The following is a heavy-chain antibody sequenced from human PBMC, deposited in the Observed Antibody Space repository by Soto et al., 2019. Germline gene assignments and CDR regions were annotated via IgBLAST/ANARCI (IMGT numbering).Heavy chain of an antibody. Sequence: SETLSLTCAVYGGSFSVYYWSWIRHPPGKGLEWIGEINHSGSTNYNPSLKSRVTISVDTSKNQFSLKLSSVTAADTAVYYCARGIVGATTSAFDIWGQGTMVTVSS. J-gene: IGHJ3*02. D-gene: IGHD1-26*01. V-gene: IGHV4-34*01. CDR3: ARGIVGATTSAFDI. CDR1: GGSFSVYY. CDR2: INHSGST.